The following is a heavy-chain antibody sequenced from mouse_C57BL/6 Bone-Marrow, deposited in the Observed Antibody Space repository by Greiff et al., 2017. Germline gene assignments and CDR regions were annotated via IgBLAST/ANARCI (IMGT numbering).Heavy chain of an antibody. Sequence: EVKRQESGAELVRPGASVQFSCTASGFNIKDYYMHWVKPRLEQGLERIGRIDPEDGDTEYAPKFQGKATMTADTSSNTAYLQLSSLTSEDTAVYYCTTPWYYFDYWGQGTTLTVSS. V-gene: IGHV14-1*01. J-gene: IGHJ2*01. CDR2: IDPEDGDT. CDR1: GFNIKDYY. CDR3: TTPWYYFDY.